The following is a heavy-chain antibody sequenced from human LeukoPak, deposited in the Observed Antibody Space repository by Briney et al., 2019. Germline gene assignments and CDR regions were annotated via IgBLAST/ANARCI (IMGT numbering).Heavy chain of an antibody. J-gene: IGHJ4*02. CDR2: IYYSGST. V-gene: IGHV4-39*01. CDR3: ARQDNWYTIDY. CDR1: GGSISSSSYY. Sequence: SETLSLTCTVSGGSISSSSYYWGWIRQPPGKGLKWIGSIYYSGSTYYNPSLKSRVTISVDTSKNQFSLKLSSVTAADTAVYYCARQDNWYTIDYWGQGTLVTVSS. D-gene: IGHD1-1*01.